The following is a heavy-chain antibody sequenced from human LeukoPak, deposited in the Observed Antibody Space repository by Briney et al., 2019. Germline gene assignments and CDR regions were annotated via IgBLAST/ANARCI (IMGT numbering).Heavy chain of an antibody. CDR2: ITSDERNT. D-gene: IGHD1-26*01. V-gene: IGHV3-74*01. Sequence: PGGSLRLSCAASGFSFSTTWMNWVRQAPGKGLVSVTRITSDERNTVYADSVKGRFTISRDNAKNTVYLQMDSLRDEDTAVYYCTRDWYYTTDYWGQGTLVTVSS. CDR3: TRDWYYTTDY. J-gene: IGHJ4*02. CDR1: GFSFSTTW.